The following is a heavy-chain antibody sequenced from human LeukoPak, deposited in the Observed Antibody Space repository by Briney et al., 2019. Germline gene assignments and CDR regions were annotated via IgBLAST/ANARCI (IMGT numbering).Heavy chain of an antibody. CDR3: ARDSGRVLTGYPVFDP. CDR1: GFSFSSYT. D-gene: IGHD3-9*01. CDR2: ISSSSSTI. J-gene: IGHJ5*02. V-gene: IGHV3-48*01. Sequence: PGGSLRLSCAASGFSFSSYTMNWVRQAPGQGLEWISYISSSSSTIYYADSVKGRFTVSRDNAKNSLYLQMSSLRAEDTAVYYCARDSGRVLTGYPVFDPWGQGTLVTVSS.